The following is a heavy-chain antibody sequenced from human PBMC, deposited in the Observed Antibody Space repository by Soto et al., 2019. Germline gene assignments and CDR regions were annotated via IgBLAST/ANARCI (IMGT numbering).Heavy chain of an antibody. Sequence: PSETLSLTCTVSGGSINSDYWSWIRQPPGKGLEWIGYIYYSGSTNYNPSLKSRVTISVDTSKNQFSLKLSSVTAADTAVYYCARDLPFWSGILGRSYYYSYMDVWGKETTVTVSS. J-gene: IGHJ6*03. CDR2: IYYSGST. V-gene: IGHV4-59*01. CDR3: ARDLPFWSGILGRSYYYSYMDV. CDR1: GGSINSDY. D-gene: IGHD3-3*01.